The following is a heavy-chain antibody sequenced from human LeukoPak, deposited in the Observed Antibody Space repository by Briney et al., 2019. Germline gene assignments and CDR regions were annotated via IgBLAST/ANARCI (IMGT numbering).Heavy chain of an antibody. D-gene: IGHD6-19*01. J-gene: IGHJ4*02. CDR1: GFTFSSFA. Sequence: GSLRLSCAASGFTFSSFAMHGVRQAPGKGLEWVAVISYDGSNKYYADSVKGRFTISRDNSKNTLYLQKNSLRADDTAVYYCARTFSRGWYSSTDHWGQGTLVTVSS. CDR3: ARTFSRGWYSSTDH. CDR2: ISYDGSNK. V-gene: IGHV3-30-3*01.